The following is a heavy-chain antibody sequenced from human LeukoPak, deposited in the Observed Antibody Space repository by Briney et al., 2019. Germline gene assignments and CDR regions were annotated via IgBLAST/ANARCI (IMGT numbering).Heavy chain of an antibody. CDR2: MNPNSGNT. J-gene: IGHJ6*02. V-gene: IGHV1-8*01. CDR1: GYTFISYY. CDR3: ARSADSSGWYTYYYGMDV. Sequence: ASVKVSCKASGYTFISYYINWVRQATGQGLEWMGWMNPNSGNTGYAQKFQGRVTMTRKTSISTAYMELSSLRSDDTAVYYCARSADSSGWYTYYYGMDVWGQGTTVTVSS. D-gene: IGHD6-19*01.